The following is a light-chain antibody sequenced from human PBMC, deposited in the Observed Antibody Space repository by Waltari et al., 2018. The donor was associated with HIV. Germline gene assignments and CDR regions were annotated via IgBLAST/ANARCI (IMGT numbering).Light chain of an antibody. Sequence: QFVLTQPPSASGTPGQRVTISCSGSSSNIGRNYVCWYQQLPGTAPKLLICRNNERPSGVPDRFSGSKSGTSASLAISGLRSEDEADYYCAAWDDSLSGLYVFGTGTKVTVL. J-gene: IGLJ1*01. CDR1: SSNIGRNY. V-gene: IGLV1-47*01. CDR3: AAWDDSLSGLYV. CDR2: RNN.